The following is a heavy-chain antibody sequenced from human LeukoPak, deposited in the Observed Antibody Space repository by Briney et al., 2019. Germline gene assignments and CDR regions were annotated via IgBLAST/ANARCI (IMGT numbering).Heavy chain of an antibody. J-gene: IGHJ4*02. CDR1: GYTFTTYD. D-gene: IGHD3-10*01. Sequence: ASVKVSCKASGYTFTTYDINWVRQATGQGLEWMGWMNPNSGNTGYEQKFQGRVTMTRNNSMSTAYMELNSLRSEDTAVYYCARANYYGSGKKDLDYWGQGTLVTVSS. CDR2: MNPNSGNT. CDR3: ARANYYGSGKKDLDY. V-gene: IGHV1-8*01.